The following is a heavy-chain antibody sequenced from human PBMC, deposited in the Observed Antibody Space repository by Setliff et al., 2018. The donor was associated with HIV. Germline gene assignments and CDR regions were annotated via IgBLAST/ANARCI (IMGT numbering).Heavy chain of an antibody. Sequence: SETLSLTCTVSGGSISSHYWSWIRQPPGKGLEWIGYIYYSGSTYYNASLKSRVTLSIDTSQNQFSLKVTSVTAADTAVYYCARFSMATRCFDYWGQGTLVTVSS. D-gene: IGHD5-12*01. CDR3: ARFSMATRCFDY. CDR1: GGSISSHY. J-gene: IGHJ4*02. V-gene: IGHV4-59*08. CDR2: IYYSGST.